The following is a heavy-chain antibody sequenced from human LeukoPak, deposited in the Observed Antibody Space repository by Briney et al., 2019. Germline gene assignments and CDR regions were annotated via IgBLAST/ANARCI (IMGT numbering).Heavy chain of an antibody. Sequence: GGSLRLSCAASGFSFSSYNMNWVRLAPGKGLEWVSSISTSNSYIYYADSVKGRFTISRDNAQSSLYLQMNSLTAEDTAVHYCARDRPRYCGRTSCPVDYWGQGILVTVSS. CDR1: GFSFSSYN. CDR2: ISTSNSYI. V-gene: IGHV3-21*01. CDR3: ARDRPRYCGRTSCPVDY. J-gene: IGHJ4*02. D-gene: IGHD2-2*01.